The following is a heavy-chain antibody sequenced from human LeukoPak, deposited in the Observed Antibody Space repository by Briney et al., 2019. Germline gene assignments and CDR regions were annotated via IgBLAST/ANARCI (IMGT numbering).Heavy chain of an antibody. CDR2: ISSSGNNT. Sequence: PGGSLRLSCAASGFTFNSYAMNWVRQAPGKGLEWVSTISSSGNNTYYTDSVKGRFTISRDNAKNSLYLQMNSLRAEDTAVYYCARDRCVVVAAVCAFDIWGQGTLVTVSS. D-gene: IGHD2-15*01. CDR1: GFTFNSYA. CDR3: ARDRCVVVAAVCAFDI. V-gene: IGHV3-21*01. J-gene: IGHJ3*02.